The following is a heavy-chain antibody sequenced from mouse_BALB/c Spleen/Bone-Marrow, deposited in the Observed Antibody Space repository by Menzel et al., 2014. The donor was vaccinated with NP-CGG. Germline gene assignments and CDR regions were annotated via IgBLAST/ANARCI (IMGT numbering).Heavy chain of an antibody. CDR1: GFTFTDYY. V-gene: IGHV7-3*02. J-gene: IGHJ4*01. CDR3: ARYDGYSDNAMDY. D-gene: IGHD2-3*01. Sequence: EVHLVESGGGSVQPGSSLRLSCATSGFTFTDYYMNWVRQPPGKALEWLGFIRNKANGYTTEFSASVKGRFTISRDNSQSILYLQMNTLRAEDSATYYCARYDGYSDNAMDYWGQGTSVTVSS. CDR2: IRNKANGYTT.